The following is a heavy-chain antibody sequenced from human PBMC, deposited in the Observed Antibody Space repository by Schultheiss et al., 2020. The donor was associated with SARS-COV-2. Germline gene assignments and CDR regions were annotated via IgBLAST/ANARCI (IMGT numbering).Heavy chain of an antibody. V-gene: IGHV4-39*01. CDR1: GGAISSDNYY. D-gene: IGHD3-10*01. CDR3: ARHADYGSGSLFARPDFDY. Sequence: SETLSLTCTVSGGAISSDNYYWGWIRQAPGKGLEWIGSIYYTGTTYSNPSLRRRLTMSVDTSKNQFSLRLTSVTAADTAVYSCARHADYGSGSLFARPDFDYWGQGSQVTVSS. J-gene: IGHJ4*02. CDR2: IYYTGTT.